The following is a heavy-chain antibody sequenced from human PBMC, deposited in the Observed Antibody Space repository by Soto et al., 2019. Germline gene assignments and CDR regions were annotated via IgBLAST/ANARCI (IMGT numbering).Heavy chain of an antibody. Sequence: ASVKVSCKASGYTFTSYGISWVRQAPGQGLEWMGWISAYNGNTNYAQKLQGRVTMTTDTSTSTAYMELRSLRSDDTAVYYCARADCDFGAGHRVPYGLDVWGQGTTVTVSS. V-gene: IGHV1-18*04. D-gene: IGHD3-3*01. CDR2: ISAYNGNT. CDR1: GYTFTSYG. J-gene: IGHJ6*02. CDR3: ARADCDFGAGHRVPYGLDV.